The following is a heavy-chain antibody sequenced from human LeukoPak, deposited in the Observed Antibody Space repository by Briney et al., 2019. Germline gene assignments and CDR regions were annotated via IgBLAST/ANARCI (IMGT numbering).Heavy chain of an antibody. CDR2: INHSGST. Sequence: RTSETLSPTCAVYGGSFSGYYWSWIRQPPGKGLEWIGEINHSGSTNYNPSLKSRVTISVDTSKNQFSLKLSSVTAADTAVYYCARGGPRYCSGGSCYFGYWGQGTLVTVSS. CDR1: GGSFSGYY. V-gene: IGHV4-34*01. CDR3: ARGGPRYCSGGSCYFGY. D-gene: IGHD2-15*01. J-gene: IGHJ4*02.